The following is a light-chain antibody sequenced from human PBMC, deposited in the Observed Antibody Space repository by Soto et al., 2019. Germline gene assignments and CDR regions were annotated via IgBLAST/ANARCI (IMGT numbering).Light chain of an antibody. V-gene: IGLV2-14*03. Sequence: QSALTQPASVSGSPGQSITISCTGTSSDVGGYNYVSWYQHHPGKAPKLMIYDVSNRPSGVSDRFSGSKSGNTASMTISGLQAEYEADYYCSSYTSSSTSVVFGGGTKLTVL. CDR2: DVS. CDR1: SSDVGGYNY. CDR3: SSYTSSSTSVV. J-gene: IGLJ2*01.